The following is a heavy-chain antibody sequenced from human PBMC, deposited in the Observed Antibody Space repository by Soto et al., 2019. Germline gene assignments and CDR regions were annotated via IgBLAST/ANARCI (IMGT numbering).Heavy chain of an antibody. J-gene: IGHJ6*04. V-gene: IGHV1-18*01. Sequence: ASVKVSCKASDYTFSSYGISWVRQAPGQGLEWMGWISIYNGNTNYAQKLQGRVTMTTDTSTSTAYMELRSLRSDDTAVYYCARDSEICCTSRYYYYLIYVWGKGTSVTVYS. D-gene: IGHD2-2*01. CDR2: ISIYNGNT. CDR1: DYTFSSYG. CDR3: ARDSEICCTSRYYYYLIYV.